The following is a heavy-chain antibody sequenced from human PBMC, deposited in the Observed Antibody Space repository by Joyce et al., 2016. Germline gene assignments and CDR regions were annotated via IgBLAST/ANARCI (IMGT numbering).Heavy chain of an antibody. J-gene: IGHJ3*02. CDR3: ARDSVVSTDDAFDI. D-gene: IGHD5/OR15-5a*01. CDR1: GYAFTSYD. Sequence: QVQLVQSGAEVKKPGASVKVSCKTSGYAFTSYDISWVRQAPGQGLGWMGWISAYNGHTNYAQRFQGRVIMTTDTSTSTAYMELRSLRSDDTAVYYCARDSVVSTDDAFDIWGQGTMVTVSS. V-gene: IGHV1-18*04. CDR2: ISAYNGHT.